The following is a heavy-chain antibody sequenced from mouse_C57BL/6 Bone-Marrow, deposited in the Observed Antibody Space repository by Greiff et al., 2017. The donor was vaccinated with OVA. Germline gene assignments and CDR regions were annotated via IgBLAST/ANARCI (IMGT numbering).Heavy chain of an antibody. V-gene: IGHV1-55*01. CDR1: GYTFTSYW. D-gene: IGHD3-2*02. CDR2: ISPGSGST. J-gene: IGHJ3*01. Sequence: QVQLQQPGAELVKPGASVKMSCKASGYTFTSYWITWVKQRPGQGLEWIGDISPGSGSTNYNEKFKSKATLTVDTSSSTAYMQLSSLTSEDSAVYYCARRTAQATFWFAYWGQGTLVTVSA. CDR3: ARRTAQATFWFAY.